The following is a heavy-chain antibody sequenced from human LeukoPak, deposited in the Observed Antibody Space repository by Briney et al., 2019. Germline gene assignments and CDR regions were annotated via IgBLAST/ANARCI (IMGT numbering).Heavy chain of an antibody. Sequence: GRSLRLSCAASGFTFSSYAMHWVRQAPGKGLEWVANIKQDGSEKYYVGSVKGRFTNSRDNAKNSLYLQMNSLRAEDTAVYYCARDGIAAAGDYWGQGTLVTVSS. V-gene: IGHV3-7*01. D-gene: IGHD6-25*01. CDR1: GFTFSSYA. CDR3: ARDGIAAAGDY. CDR2: IKQDGSEK. J-gene: IGHJ4*02.